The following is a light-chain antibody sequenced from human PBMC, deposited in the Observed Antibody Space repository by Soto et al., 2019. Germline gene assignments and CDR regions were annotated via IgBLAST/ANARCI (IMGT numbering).Light chain of an antibody. J-gene: IGLJ3*02. Sequence: QSALTQPASVSGSPGQSITISCMGTSSDVGANDYVSWYQQNPGKAPKLMIYDVSTRPSGVSDRFSGSKSGNTASLTISGLQAEDEADYYCSSYTTDAVVFGGGTKVTVL. CDR3: SSYTTDAVV. CDR2: DVS. V-gene: IGLV2-14*01. CDR1: SSDVGANDY.